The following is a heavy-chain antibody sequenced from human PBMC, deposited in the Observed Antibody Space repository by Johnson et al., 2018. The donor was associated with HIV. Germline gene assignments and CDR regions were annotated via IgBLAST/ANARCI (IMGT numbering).Heavy chain of an antibody. J-gene: IGHJ3*02. V-gene: IGHV3-66*01. Sequence: VQLVESGGGVVQPGGSLRLSCTASGFAVSMNYMAWVRQAPGKGLEWVSVIYSSGGTLDSDSVRGRFTVSRDNSTNTLYLQMNTLRVEDTAVYYCARDRVGGTYDSFDIWGQGTMVTVSS. CDR3: ARDRVGGTYDSFDI. CDR2: IYSSGGT. D-gene: IGHD1-26*01. CDR1: GFAVSMNY.